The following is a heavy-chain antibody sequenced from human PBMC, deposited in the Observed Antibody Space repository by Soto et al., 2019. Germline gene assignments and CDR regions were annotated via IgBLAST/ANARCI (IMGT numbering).Heavy chain of an antibody. V-gene: IGHV3-20*01. CDR1: GFTFDDYG. Sequence: GGSLRLSCAASGFTFDDYGMSWVRQAPGKGLEWVSGINWNGGSTGYADSVKGRFTISRDNAKNSLYLQMNSLRAEDTALYHCARVSGDDFWSGYYKGLYYFDYWGQGTLVTVSS. D-gene: IGHD3-3*01. CDR2: INWNGGST. J-gene: IGHJ4*02. CDR3: ARVSGDDFWSGYYKGLYYFDY.